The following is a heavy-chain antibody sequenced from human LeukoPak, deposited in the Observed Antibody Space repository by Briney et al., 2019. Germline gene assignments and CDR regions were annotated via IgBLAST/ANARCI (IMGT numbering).Heavy chain of an antibody. V-gene: IGHV4-38-2*02. Sequence: PSETLSLTCTVSGYSISSGYYWGWLRQPPGKGLEWIGSIYQSGSTYYNPSLKSRVTISVDTSKNQFSLKLSSVTAADTAVYYCARDHTYYYDSSGDYYVRYFDYWGQGTLVTVSS. CDR3: ARDHTYYYDSSGDYYVRYFDY. J-gene: IGHJ4*02. CDR1: GYSISSGYY. CDR2: IYQSGST. D-gene: IGHD3-22*01.